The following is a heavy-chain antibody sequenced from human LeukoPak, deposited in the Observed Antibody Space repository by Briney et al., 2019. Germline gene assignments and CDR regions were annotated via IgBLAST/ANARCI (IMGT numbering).Heavy chain of an antibody. D-gene: IGHD3-3*01. CDR3: ARVQYYEFSSGYRGIYMDV. J-gene: IGHJ6*03. CDR2: IWYDGSNK. Sequence: GGSLRLSCAASGFTFSSYGMHWVRQAPGKGLEWVAIIWYDGSNKYYADSVEGRFTISRDNSKNTLYLQMNSLTAEDTAVYYCARVQYYEFSSGYRGIYMDVWGKGTTVTVSS. CDR1: GFTFSSYG. V-gene: IGHV3-33*01.